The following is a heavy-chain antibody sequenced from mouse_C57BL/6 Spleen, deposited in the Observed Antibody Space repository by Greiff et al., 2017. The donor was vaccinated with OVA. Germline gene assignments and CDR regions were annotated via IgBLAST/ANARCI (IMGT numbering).Heavy chain of an antibody. D-gene: IGHD2-3*01. CDR3: AREDGFPYYAMDY. Sequence: QVQLQQSGPELVKPGASVKISCKASGYAFSSSWMNWVKQRPGKGLEWIGRIYPGDGDTNYNGKFKGKATLTADKSSSTAYMQLSSLTSEDSAVYFCAREDGFPYYAMDYWGQGTSVTVSS. V-gene: IGHV1-82*01. CDR1: GYAFSSSW. J-gene: IGHJ4*01. CDR2: IYPGDGDT.